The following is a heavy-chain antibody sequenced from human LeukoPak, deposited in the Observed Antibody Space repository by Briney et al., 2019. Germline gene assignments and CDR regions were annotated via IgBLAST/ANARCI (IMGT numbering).Heavy chain of an antibody. Sequence: GASVKVCSKASGYTYTLYYIHWLRQAPGQGLEWMGWINPNMGGTKYATNRQSRVTMTSDTSISTAYTHLSRLRCDAPAVQYFTRVRGYESDDYWGEGTLVTVSS. D-gene: IGHD5-12*01. CDR3: TRVRGYESDDY. V-gene: IGHV1-2*02. CDR1: GYTYTLYY. CDR2: INPNMGGT. J-gene: IGHJ4*02.